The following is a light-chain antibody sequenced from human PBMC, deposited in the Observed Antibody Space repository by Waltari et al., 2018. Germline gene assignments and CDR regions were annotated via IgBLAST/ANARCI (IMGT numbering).Light chain of an antibody. CDR3: SSYTSSSTWV. CDR2: VVS. J-gene: IGLJ3*02. Sequence: QSALTQPASVSGSPGQSITISCTGTSSDVGGYNYVSWYQQHPGKAPKLMIYVVSKRPSGVSNRFSGSKSGNTASLTISGLQAEDEADYYSSSYTSSSTWVFGGGTKLTVL. CDR1: SSDVGGYNY. V-gene: IGLV2-14*01.